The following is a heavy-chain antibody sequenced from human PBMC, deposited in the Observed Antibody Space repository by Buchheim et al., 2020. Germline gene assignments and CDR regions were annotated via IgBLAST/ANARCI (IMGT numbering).Heavy chain of an antibody. Sequence: VQLVESGGGLVKPGGSLRLSCAASGFTFSSYSMNWVRQAPGKGLEWVASISRSSSYIYYADSVKGRFTISRDNAKNSLYLQMNSLRAEDTAVYYCARAGLCSSTSCHSWDYWGQGTL. J-gene: IGHJ4*02. CDR2: ISRSSSYI. D-gene: IGHD2-2*01. CDR3: ARAGLCSSTSCHSWDY. CDR1: GFTFSSYS. V-gene: IGHV3-21*01.